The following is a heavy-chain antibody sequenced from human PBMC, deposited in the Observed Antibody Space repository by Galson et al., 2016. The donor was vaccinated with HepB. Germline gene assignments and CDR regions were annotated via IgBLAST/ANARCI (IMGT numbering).Heavy chain of an antibody. D-gene: IGHD3-22*01. V-gene: IGHV4-61*08. CDR1: GGSVSSGAYY. Sequence: ETLSLTCTVSGGSVSSGAYYWSWIRQPPGQGLEWIGYIYERGITNYNPSLKSRVTLSVDTSKNQFSLKLSSVTAADTAVYYCARDSDYYESSGYLGPATFDIWGQGTMVTVSS. CDR2: IYERGIT. CDR3: ARDSDYYESSGYLGPATFDI. J-gene: IGHJ3*02.